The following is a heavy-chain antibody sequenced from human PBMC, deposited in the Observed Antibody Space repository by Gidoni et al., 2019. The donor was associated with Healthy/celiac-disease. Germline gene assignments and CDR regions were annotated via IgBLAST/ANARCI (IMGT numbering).Heavy chain of an antibody. Sequence: EVQLVESGGGLVKPGGSLRLSCAASGFTFSSYSMNWVRQAPGKGLEWVSSISSSSSYIYYADSVKGRFTISRDNAKNSLYLQMNSLRAEDTAVYYCARDSEPPFGVVIMEIYYYYYMDVWGKGTTVTVSS. CDR1: GFTFSSYS. D-gene: IGHD3-3*01. V-gene: IGHV3-21*01. J-gene: IGHJ6*03. CDR2: ISSSSSYI. CDR3: ARDSEPPFGVVIMEIYYYYYMDV.